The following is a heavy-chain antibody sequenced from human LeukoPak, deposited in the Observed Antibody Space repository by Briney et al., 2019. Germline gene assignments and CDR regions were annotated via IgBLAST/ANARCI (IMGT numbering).Heavy chain of an antibody. CDR2: IYHSGST. V-gene: IGHV4-4*02. Sequence: SETLSLTCAVSGGSISSGNWWSWVRQPSGKGLEWIGEIYHSGSTNYNPSLKSRVTISVDKSKNQFSLKLSSVTAADTAVYYCARHVTISGPYDASDIWGQGTMVTVSP. D-gene: IGHD5-24*01. CDR3: ARHVTISGPYDASDI. CDR1: GGSISSGNW. J-gene: IGHJ3*02.